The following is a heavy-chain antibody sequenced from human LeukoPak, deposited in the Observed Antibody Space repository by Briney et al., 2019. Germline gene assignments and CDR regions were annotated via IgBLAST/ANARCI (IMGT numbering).Heavy chain of an antibody. Sequence: GGSLRLSCAASGFTFSSYGMHWVRQAPGKGLEWVAFIRYDGSNKYYADSVKGRFTTSRDNSKNTLYLQMNSLRAEDTAVYYCAKERVVVIKEAVFDYWGQGTLVTVSS. CDR1: GFTFSSYG. CDR3: AKERVVVIKEAVFDY. CDR2: IRYDGSNK. V-gene: IGHV3-30*02. J-gene: IGHJ4*02. D-gene: IGHD3-22*01.